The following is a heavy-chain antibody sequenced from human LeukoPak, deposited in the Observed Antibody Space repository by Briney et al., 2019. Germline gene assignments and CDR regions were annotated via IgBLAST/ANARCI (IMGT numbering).Heavy chain of an antibody. V-gene: IGHV3-23*01. CDR3: AKDQAVAAAGIRGFDY. Sequence: PGGSLRLSCAASGFTFSTYYMTWVRQAPGKGLEWVSAISGSGGSTYYADSVKGRFTISRDNSKNTLYLQMNSLRAEDTAVYYCAKDQAVAAAGIRGFDYWGQGTLVTVSS. CDR1: GFTFSTYY. D-gene: IGHD6-13*01. J-gene: IGHJ4*02. CDR2: ISGSGGST.